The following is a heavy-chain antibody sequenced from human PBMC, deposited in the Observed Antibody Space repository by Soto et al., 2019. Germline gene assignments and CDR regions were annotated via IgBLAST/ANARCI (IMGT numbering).Heavy chain of an antibody. CDR3: AKSDSSGWYTGFDC. J-gene: IGHJ4*02. CDR1: GFTFNNIA. CDR2: ISASGVRT. Sequence: GGSLRLSCAASGFTFNNIAMNWVRQAPGKGLEWVSGISASGVRTYYADSVKGRFTISRDNSKNTLYLQMNSPRAEDTAVYYCAKSDSSGWYTGFDCWGQGTLVTVSS. V-gene: IGHV3-23*01. D-gene: IGHD6-19*01.